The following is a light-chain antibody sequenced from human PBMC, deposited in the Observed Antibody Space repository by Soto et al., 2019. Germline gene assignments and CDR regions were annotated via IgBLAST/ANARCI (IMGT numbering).Light chain of an antibody. V-gene: IGKV3-11*01. CDR1: QSVRSS. CDR2: DAS. J-gene: IGKJ1*01. Sequence: EILLTQSPATLSLSPGERATLSCRASQSVRSSLAWYQQKPGQAPRLLIYDASTRATGIPGRFSGSESGTDFTLTIGNLEPEDFAVYYCQQRSSWPWTFGQGAKVEIK. CDR3: QQRSSWPWT.